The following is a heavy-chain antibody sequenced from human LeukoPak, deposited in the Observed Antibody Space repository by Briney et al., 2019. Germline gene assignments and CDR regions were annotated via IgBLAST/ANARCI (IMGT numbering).Heavy chain of an antibody. D-gene: IGHD3-3*01. J-gene: IGHJ6*03. CDR1: GGSISSYY. CDR3: ARLTEDYDFWSGPMRYYYYMDV. V-gene: IGHV4-4*09. CDR2: IYTSGST. Sequence: SETLSLNCTVSGGSISSYYWSWIRQPPGKGPEWIGYIYTSGSTNYNPSLKSRVTISVDTSKNQFSLKLSSVTAADTAVYYCARLTEDYDFWSGPMRYYYYMDVWGKGTTVTVSS.